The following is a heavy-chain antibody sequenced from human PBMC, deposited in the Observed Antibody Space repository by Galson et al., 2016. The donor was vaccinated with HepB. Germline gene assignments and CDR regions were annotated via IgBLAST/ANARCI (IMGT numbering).Heavy chain of an antibody. CDR2: ISSRSSTV. Sequence: SLRLSCAASGFTFRTYSMNWVRQAPGQGLEWISHISSRSSTVYYADSVKGRFTISRDKAQNSLYLQMNSLRDEDTAVYYCARDLDDYGEDTKNFDYWVQGTLVTVSA. CDR1: GFTFRTYS. J-gene: IGHJ4*02. D-gene: IGHD4-17*01. V-gene: IGHV3-48*02. CDR3: ARDLDDYGEDTKNFDY.